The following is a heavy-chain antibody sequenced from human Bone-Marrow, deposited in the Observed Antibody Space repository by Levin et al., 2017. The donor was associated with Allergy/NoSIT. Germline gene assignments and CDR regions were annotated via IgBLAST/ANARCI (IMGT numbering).Heavy chain of an antibody. V-gene: IGHV4-59*01. J-gene: IGHJ6*02. Sequence: SETLSLTCTVSGGSISSYYWSWIRQPPGKGLEWIGYIYYSGSTNYNPSLKSRVTISVDTSKNQFSLKLSSVTAADTAVYYCARDRALYDGMDVWGQGTTVTVSS. CDR3: ARDRALYDGMDV. CDR2: IYYSGST. D-gene: IGHD3-10*01. CDR1: GGSISSYY.